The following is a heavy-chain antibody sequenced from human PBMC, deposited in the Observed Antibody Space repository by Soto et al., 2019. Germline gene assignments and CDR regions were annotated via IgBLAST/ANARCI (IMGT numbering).Heavy chain of an antibody. CDR3: AREGGHYSRLGYFDS. CDR1: GFSFTNYW. J-gene: IGHJ4*03. CDR2: IFPGNSDP. V-gene: IGHV5-51*01. Sequence: GESLKISCKGSGFSFTNYWIGWVRQMPGKGLEWMGIIFPGNSDPRYGPSFQGQVTISVDKSVNTAYLQWTSLEASDTAMYFCAREGGHYSRLGYFDSWGRETLVAVSS. D-gene: IGHD2-15*01.